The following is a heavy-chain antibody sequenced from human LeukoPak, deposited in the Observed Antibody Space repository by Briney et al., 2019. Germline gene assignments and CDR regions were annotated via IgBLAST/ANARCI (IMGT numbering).Heavy chain of an antibody. CDR2: VYPRDGST. CDR3: ARDQEGFDY. V-gene: IGHV1-46*01. Sequence: ASVKVSCKASGYTFTSNYIHWVRQAPGQGLEWMGMVYPRDGSTSYAQKFQGRVTVTRDTSTSTVHMELSGLRSEDTAVYYCARDQEGFDYWGQGTPVTVSS. J-gene: IGHJ4*02. CDR1: GYTFTSNY.